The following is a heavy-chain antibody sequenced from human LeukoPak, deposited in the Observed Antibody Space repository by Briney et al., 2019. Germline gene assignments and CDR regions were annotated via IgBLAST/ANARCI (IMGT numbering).Heavy chain of an antibody. CDR3: AKDKARGGSYYASYFDY. CDR1: GFTFSSYW. Sequence: GGSLRLSCAASGFTFSSYWMNWVRQAPGKGLEWVSSISSSSSYIYYADSVKGRFTISRDNAKNSLYLQMNSLRAEDTAVYYCAKDKARGGSYYASYFDYWGQGTLVTVSS. V-gene: IGHV3-21*01. D-gene: IGHD1-26*01. J-gene: IGHJ4*02. CDR2: ISSSSSYI.